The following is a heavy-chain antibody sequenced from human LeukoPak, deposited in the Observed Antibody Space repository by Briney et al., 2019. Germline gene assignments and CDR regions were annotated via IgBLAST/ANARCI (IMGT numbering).Heavy chain of an antibody. V-gene: IGHV1-69*05. CDR2: IIPIFGTA. CDR1: GGTFSSYA. D-gene: IGHD2-15*01. Sequence: ASVKVSCKASGGTFSSYAISWVRQAPGQGLEWMGRIIPIFGTANYAQKFQGRVTIPTDESTSTAYMELSSLRSEDTAVYYCARGYCSGGSCYYPFDYWGQGTLVTVSS. CDR3: ARGYCSGGSCYYPFDY. J-gene: IGHJ4*02.